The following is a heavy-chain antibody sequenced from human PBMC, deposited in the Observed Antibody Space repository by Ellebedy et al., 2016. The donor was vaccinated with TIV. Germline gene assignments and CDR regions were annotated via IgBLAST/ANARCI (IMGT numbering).Heavy chain of an antibody. CDR1: GLSVSSNKMS. CDR3: ARTSRDAFDI. Sequence: SGPTLVKPTQTLTLTCTLSGLSVSSNKMSVSWFRQPPGKALEWLARIDWDDDTFYNTSLRTRLTISKDTSKNDVVLTMTVMEPVDTAMFFCARTSRDAFDIWGQGTTVLVSS. CDR2: IDWDDDT. J-gene: IGHJ3*02. V-gene: IGHV2-70*04.